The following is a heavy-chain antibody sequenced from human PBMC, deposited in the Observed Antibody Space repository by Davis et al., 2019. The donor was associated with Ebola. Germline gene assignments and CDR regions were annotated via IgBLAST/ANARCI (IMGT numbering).Heavy chain of an antibody. Sequence: GESLKISCAASGFTFSGSAMHWVRQASGKGLECVGRIRSKANSYATAYAASVKGRFTISRDDSKNTAYLQMNSLKTEDTAVYYCTMTTVMVDYWGQGTLVTVSS. CDR2: IRSKANSYAT. CDR3: TMTTVMVDY. J-gene: IGHJ4*02. D-gene: IGHD4-17*01. CDR1: GFTFSGSA. V-gene: IGHV3-73*01.